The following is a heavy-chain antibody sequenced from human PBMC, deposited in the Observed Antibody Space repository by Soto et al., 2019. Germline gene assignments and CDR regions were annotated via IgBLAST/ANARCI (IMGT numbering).Heavy chain of an antibody. V-gene: IGHV3-30-3*01. J-gene: IGHJ5*02. CDR2: ISYDGSNK. CDR1: GFTFSSYA. CDR3: ARDPNCISTSCYVRGGWFDP. Sequence: QVQLVESGGGVVQPGRSLRLSCAASGFTFSSYAMHWVRQAPGKGLEWVAVISYDGSNKYYADSVKGRFTISRDNSKNTLYLQMNSLRAEDTAVDYCARDPNCISTSCYVRGGWFDPWGQGTLVTVSS. D-gene: IGHD2-2*01.